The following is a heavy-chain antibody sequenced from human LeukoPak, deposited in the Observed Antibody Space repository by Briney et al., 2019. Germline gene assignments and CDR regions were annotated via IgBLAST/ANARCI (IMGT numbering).Heavy chain of an antibody. Sequence: PGGSLRLSCVASGFTFSSYAMSWVRQAPGKGLEWVSAISGSGGSTYYADSVKGRFTISRDNSKNTLYLQMNSLRAEDTAVYYCAKAPPRYYDFWSGYYCDYWGQGTLVTVSS. J-gene: IGHJ4*02. CDR2: ISGSGGST. D-gene: IGHD3-3*01. CDR3: AKAPPRYYDFWSGYYCDY. V-gene: IGHV3-23*01. CDR1: GFTFSSYA.